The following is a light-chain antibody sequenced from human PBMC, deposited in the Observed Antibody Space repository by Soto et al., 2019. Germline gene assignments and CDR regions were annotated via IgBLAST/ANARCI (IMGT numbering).Light chain of an antibody. V-gene: IGLV2-14*01. J-gene: IGLJ2*01. CDR3: SSYTSSSTLSVV. CDR1: SSDVGGYNY. CDR2: DVS. Sequence: QSALTQPASVSGSPGQSITISCTGTSSDVGGYNYVSWYQQHPGKAPKLMIYDVSNRPSGVSNRFSGSKSGNTASLTISGVQAADEADYYCSSYTSSSTLSVVFGGGTKLTVL.